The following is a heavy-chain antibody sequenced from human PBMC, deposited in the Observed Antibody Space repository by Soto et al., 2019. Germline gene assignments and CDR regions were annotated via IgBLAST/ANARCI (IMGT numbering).Heavy chain of an antibody. Sequence: PGGSLRLSCAASGFTFSSYAMSWVRQAPGKGLEWVSAISGSGGSTYYADSVKGRFTISRDNSKNTLYLQMNSLRAEDTAVYYCAKVGYDFWSGYLGFAYFDYWGQGTLVTVSS. V-gene: IGHV3-23*01. CDR3: AKVGYDFWSGYLGFAYFDY. J-gene: IGHJ4*02. CDR1: GFTFSSYA. D-gene: IGHD3-3*01. CDR2: ISGSGGST.